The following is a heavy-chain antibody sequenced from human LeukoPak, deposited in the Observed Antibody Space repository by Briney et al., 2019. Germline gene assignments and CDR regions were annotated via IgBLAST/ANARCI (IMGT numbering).Heavy chain of an antibody. V-gene: IGHV1-8*03. Sequence: ASVKVSCKASGYTFTSYDINWVRQATGQGLEWMGWMNPNSGSTGYAQKFQGRVTITRNTSISTAYMELSGLRSEDTAVYYCARGRSTGYPYYFEYWGQGTLVPVSS. J-gene: IGHJ4*02. CDR1: GYTFTSYD. D-gene: IGHD5-12*01. CDR3: ARGRSTGYPYYFEY. CDR2: MNPNSGST.